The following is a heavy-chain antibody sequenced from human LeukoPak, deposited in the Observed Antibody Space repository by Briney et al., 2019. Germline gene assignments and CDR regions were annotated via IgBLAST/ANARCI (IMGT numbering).Heavy chain of an antibody. D-gene: IGHD3-10*01. Sequence: GGSLRLSCAASGFTVSSNYMSWVRQAPGKGLEWVSVIYSGGSTYYADSVKGRFTISRDNSKNTLYLQMNSLRAEDTAVYYCAKDGRFGEPPVYYFDYWGQGTLVTVSP. CDR3: AKDGRFGEPPVYYFDY. CDR1: GFTVSSNY. V-gene: IGHV3-53*05. J-gene: IGHJ4*02. CDR2: IYSGGST.